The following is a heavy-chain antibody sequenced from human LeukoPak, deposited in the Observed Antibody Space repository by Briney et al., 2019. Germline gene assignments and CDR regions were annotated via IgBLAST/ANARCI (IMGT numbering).Heavy chain of an antibody. CDR2: MNPNSGNT. V-gene: IGHV1-8*03. J-gene: IGHJ4*02. CDR3: ARVPPGITIFGVARGRFYFDY. D-gene: IGHD3-3*01. CDR1: GYTFTSYD. Sequence: ASVKVSCKASGYTFTSYDINWVRQATGQGLEWMGWMNPNSGNTGYAQKFQGRVTITRNTSISTAYMELSSLRSEDTAVYYCARVPPGITIFGVARGRFYFDYWGQGTLVTVPS.